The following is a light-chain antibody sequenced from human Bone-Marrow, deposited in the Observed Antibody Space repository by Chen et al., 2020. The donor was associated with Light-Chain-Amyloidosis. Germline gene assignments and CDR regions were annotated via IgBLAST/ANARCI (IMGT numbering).Light chain of an antibody. J-gene: IGKJ4*01. CDR2: GST. Sequence: EIVLTQSPGPLSLSPGEGANLSCRASQTICSNYLTWYEQKFGQAPRLLIYGSTSRATGIPDRFTGSGSGTDFTLTSNRLEPEDFAMYYCQQYGTSPLTFGGGTKVEIK. CDR1: QTICSNY. V-gene: IGKV3-20*01. CDR3: QQYGTSPLT.